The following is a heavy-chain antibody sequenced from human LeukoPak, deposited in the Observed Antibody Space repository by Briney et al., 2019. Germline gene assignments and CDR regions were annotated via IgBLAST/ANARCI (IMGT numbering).Heavy chain of an antibody. D-gene: IGHD6-19*01. CDR3: ARGRYSSGWYYWFDP. Sequence: GRSLRLSRAASGFTFSDYYMSWIRQAAREGLEWVSYISSSGTTIYYADSVEGRFTISRDNAKNSLYLQMNSLRAEDTAVYYCARGRYSSGWYYWFDPWGQGTLVTVSS. V-gene: IGHV3-11*01. J-gene: IGHJ5*02. CDR2: ISSSGTTI. CDR1: GFTFSDYY.